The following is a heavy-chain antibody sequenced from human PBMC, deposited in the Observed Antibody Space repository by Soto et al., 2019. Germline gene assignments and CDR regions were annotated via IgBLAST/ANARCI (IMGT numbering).Heavy chain of an antibody. V-gene: IGHV4-34*01. D-gene: IGHD6-19*01. Sequence: SETLSLTCAVYGGSFSGYYWSWIRPPPGKGLESIGEINHSGSTNYNPSLKSRVTIAVDATKNHFSLKLSSVTAADTAVYYCASTGAVAESPFTWGQGTLVTVSS. CDR2: INHSGST. CDR3: ASTGAVAESPFT. CDR1: GGSFSGYY. J-gene: IGHJ5*02.